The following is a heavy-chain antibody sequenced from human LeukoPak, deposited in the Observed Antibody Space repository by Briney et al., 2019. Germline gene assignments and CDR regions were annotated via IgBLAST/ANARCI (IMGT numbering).Heavy chain of an antibody. V-gene: IGHV3-30*04. CDR2: TSYDGTNK. Sequence: TGGSLRLSCAASGFNFRDSAMHWVRQPPGKGLEGVAVTSYDGTNKYYADSVKGRFTISRDNSKNTLYLQMNSLRLEDTGVYYCAADYGDYVSPSDWGQGTLVTVSS. J-gene: IGHJ4*02. CDR3: AADYGDYVSPSD. CDR1: GFNFRDSA. D-gene: IGHD4-17*01.